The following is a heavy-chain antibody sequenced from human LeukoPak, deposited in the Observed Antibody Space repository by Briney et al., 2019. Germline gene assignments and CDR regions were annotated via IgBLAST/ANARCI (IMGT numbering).Heavy chain of an antibody. CDR1: GASLSAYH. V-gene: IGHV4-34*01. Sequence: SETLSLTCAIDGASLSAYHWTWIRQPPGKGLEWIGEIKPSGITNYNPSLKSRVTISVDTSKNQFSLRLSSVIAADTAVYYCAREGRGSSTGIFDYWGQGTLVTVSS. CDR2: IKPSGIT. J-gene: IGHJ4*02. CDR3: AREGRGSSTGIFDY. D-gene: IGHD1-26*01.